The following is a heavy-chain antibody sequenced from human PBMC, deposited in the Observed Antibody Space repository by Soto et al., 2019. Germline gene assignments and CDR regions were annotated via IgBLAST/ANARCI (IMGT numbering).Heavy chain of an antibody. CDR1: GFIFSNFW. CDR3: AKDSWYFDL. Sequence: LRLSCEASGFIFSNFWMHWVRQVPGKGLVWVSRIDTSGSSTSYADSVKGRFTISRDNAKNTVSLQMNSLRAEDTGVYYCAKDSWYFDLWSQGSLVTVSS. CDR2: IDTSGSST. J-gene: IGHJ4*02. V-gene: IGHV3-74*01. D-gene: IGHD6-13*01.